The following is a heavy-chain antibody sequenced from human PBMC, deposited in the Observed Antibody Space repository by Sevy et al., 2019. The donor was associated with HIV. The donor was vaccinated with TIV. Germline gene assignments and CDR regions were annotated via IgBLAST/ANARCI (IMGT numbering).Heavy chain of an antibody. CDR1: GDSVASSSAA. Sequence: SQTLSLTCAISGDSVASSSAAWNWIRQSPSRGLEWLGRTYYRSKWYTDYALSVKSRIIINPDTSKNQFSLQLNSVTPEDTAVYYCARAEVAKGGYDYWGQGTLVTVSS. CDR2: TYYRSKWYT. D-gene: IGHD5-12*01. V-gene: IGHV6-1*01. CDR3: ARAEVAKGGYDY. J-gene: IGHJ4*02.